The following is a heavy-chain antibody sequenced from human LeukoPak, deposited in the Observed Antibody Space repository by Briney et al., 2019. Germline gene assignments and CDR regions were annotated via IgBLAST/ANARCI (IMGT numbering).Heavy chain of an antibody. CDR3: ASRKTIVGAAGDAFDI. D-gene: IGHD1-26*01. V-gene: IGHV1-2*06. CDR1: VYTFTGYY. J-gene: IGHJ3*02. Sequence: ASVKGSCKASVYTFTGYYMHWVRQAPGQGLEWMGRINPNSGGTNYAQKFQGRVTMTRDTSISTAYMELSRLRSDDTAVYYCASRKTIVGAAGDAFDIWGQGTMVTVSS. CDR2: INPNSGGT.